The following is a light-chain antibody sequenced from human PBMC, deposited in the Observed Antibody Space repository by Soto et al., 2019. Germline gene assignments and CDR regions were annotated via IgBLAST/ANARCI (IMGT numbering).Light chain of an antibody. Sequence: QSVLTQPPSVSAAPGQKVTISCSGSASNVGSDYVSWYQHLPGTAPKLLIYDNNKRPSGIPDRFSGSKSGTSATLDITGLQTGDEADYYCATWDGSLSEGVFGGGTKLTV. CDR2: DNN. CDR1: ASNVGSDY. CDR3: ATWDGSLSEGV. V-gene: IGLV1-51*01. J-gene: IGLJ3*02.